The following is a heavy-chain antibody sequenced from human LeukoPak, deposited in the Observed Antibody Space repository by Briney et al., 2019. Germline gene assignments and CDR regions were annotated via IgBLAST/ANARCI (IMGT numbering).Heavy chain of an antibody. CDR3: AAGTAADY. V-gene: IGHV3-11*03. D-gene: IGHD6-13*01. J-gene: IGHJ4*02. CDR1: GIPFSDFY. CDR2: VSSSSSYT. Sequence: GGSLRLSCVVSGIPFSDFYMNWIRQAPGKGLEWISYVSSSSSYTDYAESVKGRFTISRDNAKSALYLEMSDLRVEDTAVYYCAAGTAADYWGQGTLIIVSS.